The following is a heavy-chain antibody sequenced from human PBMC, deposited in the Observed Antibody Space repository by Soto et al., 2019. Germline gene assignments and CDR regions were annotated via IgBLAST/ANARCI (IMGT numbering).Heavy chain of an antibody. CDR3: ARESIAAADFNY. CDR1: GGSVSSGSYY. V-gene: IGHV4-61*01. CDR2: IYYSGST. D-gene: IGHD6-13*01. J-gene: IGHJ4*02. Sequence: PSDTLSLTCTVSGGSVSSGSYYWSWIRQPPGKGLEWIGYIYYSGSTNYNPSLKSRVTISVDTSKNQFSLKLSSVTAADTAVYYCARESIAAADFNYWGQGTLVTVSS.